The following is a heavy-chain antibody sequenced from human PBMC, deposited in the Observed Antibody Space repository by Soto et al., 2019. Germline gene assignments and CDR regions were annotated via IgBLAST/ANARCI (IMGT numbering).Heavy chain of an antibody. CDR2: IIPFLGVT. CDR1: GGTFSPYT. D-gene: IGHD3-10*01. J-gene: IGHJ4*02. V-gene: IGHV1-69*08. Sequence: QVQLVQSGAEVKKPGSSVKVSCKASGGTFSPYTVNWVRQAPGQGLEWVGRIIPFLGVTNYAQKFQARDTLTADTSTTTAYMELSGLRFEDTAVYYCARDWESTVSTWSFGAFWGRGTLFTVSS. CDR3: ARDWESTVSTWSFGAF.